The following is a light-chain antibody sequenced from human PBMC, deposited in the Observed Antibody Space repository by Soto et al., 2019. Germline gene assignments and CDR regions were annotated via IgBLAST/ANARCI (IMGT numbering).Light chain of an antibody. V-gene: IGKV1-5*01. CDR2: DAS. CDR1: RSISYW. Sequence: DIQMTQSPSSLSPSVGDRVTITCRASRSISYWLAWYQQKPGKAPELLIFDASNLKSGVSSRFSGSGSGTEFTLTISSLQPDDFATYYCQQYNTYSWTFGQGTKVDIK. CDR3: QQYNTYSWT. J-gene: IGKJ1*01.